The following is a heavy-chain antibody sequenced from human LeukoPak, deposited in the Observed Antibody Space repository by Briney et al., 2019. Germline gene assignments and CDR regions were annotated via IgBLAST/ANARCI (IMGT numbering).Heavy chain of an antibody. V-gene: IGHV4-34*01. CDR3: ARVAYCSGGSCYAGKWFDP. Sequence: SETLSLTCAVYGGSFSGYYWSWIRQPPGKGLEWIGEINHSGSTNYNPSLKSRVTISVDTSKNQFSLKLSSVTAADTAVYYCARVAYCSGGSCYAGKWFDPWGQGTQVTVSS. D-gene: IGHD2-15*01. CDR1: GGSFSGYY. J-gene: IGHJ5*02. CDR2: INHSGST.